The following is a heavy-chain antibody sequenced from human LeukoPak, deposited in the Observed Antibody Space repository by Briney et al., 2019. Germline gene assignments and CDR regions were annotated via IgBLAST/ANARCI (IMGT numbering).Heavy chain of an antibody. Sequence: SQTLSLTCAVSGGSISSGGYSWSWIRQPPGKGLEWIGYIYHSGSTYYNPSLKSRVTISVDRSKDQFSLKLSSVTAADTAVYYCARTYYDILTGFGWFDPWGQGTLVTVSS. V-gene: IGHV4-30-2*01. D-gene: IGHD3-9*01. CDR3: ARTYYDILTGFGWFDP. CDR2: IYHSGST. CDR1: GGSISSGGYS. J-gene: IGHJ5*02.